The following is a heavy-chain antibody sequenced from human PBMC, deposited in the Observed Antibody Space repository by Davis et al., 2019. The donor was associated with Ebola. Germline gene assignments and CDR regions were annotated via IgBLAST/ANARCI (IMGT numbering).Heavy chain of an antibody. CDR1: GYTFTGYY. V-gene: IGHV1-2*02. CDR3: AKVGCSGGSCTYNWFDP. J-gene: IGHJ5*02. CDR2: INPNSGGT. Sequence: ASVKVSCKASGYTFTGYYMHWVRQAPGQGLEWMGWINPNSGGTNYAQKFQGRVTMTSDPSISTAYMELSRLRSDDTAVYYCAKVGCSGGSCTYNWFDPWGQGTLVTVSS. D-gene: IGHD2-15*01.